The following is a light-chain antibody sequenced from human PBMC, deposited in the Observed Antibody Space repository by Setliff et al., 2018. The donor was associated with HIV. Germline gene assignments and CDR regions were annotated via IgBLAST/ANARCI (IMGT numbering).Light chain of an antibody. J-gene: IGLJ1*01. CDR1: TIGSKS. CDR2: DDS. Sequence: YELTQPPSVSVAPGKTARITCGGNTIGSKSVHWYQQKPGQAPVLVVYDDSDRPSGIPERFAGSTSGNTATLTISRVEAGYEADYYCPVWDSSSDHQVFGTGTKVTV. V-gene: IGLV3-21*03. CDR3: PVWDSSSDHQV.